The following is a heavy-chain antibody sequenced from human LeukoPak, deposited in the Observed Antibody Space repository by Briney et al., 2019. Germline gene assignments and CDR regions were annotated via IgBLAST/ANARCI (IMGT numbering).Heavy chain of an antibody. D-gene: IGHD4-17*01. CDR3: AREIYGRFDY. J-gene: IGHJ4*02. CDR1: GYTFTSYG. V-gene: IGHV1-18*01. Sequence: ASVKVSCKASGYTFTSYGISWVRQAPGQGLECMGWINPYSGNTNYALKVQGRVTMTTDTSTSTAYLELRSLRSDDTAIYYCAREIYGRFDYWGQGTLVTVSS. CDR2: INPYSGNT.